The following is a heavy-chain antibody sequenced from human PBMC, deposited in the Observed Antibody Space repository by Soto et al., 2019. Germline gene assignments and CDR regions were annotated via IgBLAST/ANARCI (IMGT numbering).Heavy chain of an antibody. V-gene: IGHV4-59*12. CDR3: AREYRFDP. J-gene: IGHJ5*02. CDR2: MYNSGST. CDR1: GASISGYY. Sequence: SETLSLTCAVSGASISGYYWSWIRQPPGKGLEWIGYMYNSGSTNYNPSLKSRVTISVDTSKNQFSLKLSSVTAADTAVYYCAREYRFDPWGQGTLVSVSS.